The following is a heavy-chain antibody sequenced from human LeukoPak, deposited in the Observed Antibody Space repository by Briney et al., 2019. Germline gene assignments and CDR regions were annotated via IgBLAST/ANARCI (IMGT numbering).Heavy chain of an antibody. V-gene: IGHV1-2*02. CDR1: GYPFTGHH. CDR2: INPNSGGT. D-gene: IGHD2-2*01. CDR3: ARHTNTCLDY. J-gene: IGHJ4*02. Sequence: ASVKVSCKASGYPFTGHHLHWVRQAPGQGLEWMAWINPNSGGTNYAQKFQGRVTVTRDTSISTAYMELSRLTSDDTAVYYCARHTNTCLDYWAWEPWSPSHQ.